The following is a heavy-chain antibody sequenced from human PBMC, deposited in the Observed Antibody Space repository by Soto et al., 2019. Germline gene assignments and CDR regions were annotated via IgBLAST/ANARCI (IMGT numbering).Heavy chain of an antibody. CDR2: VYRSGDT. Sequence: EVQLVESGGGLVQPGGSLRLSCVASGFSVSGTYMSWIRQAPEKGLEWVSVVYRSGDTNYAGSVKDRFITSRDTSKNTLYVHMSSLRADDTAVYYCAREAVFGLTMHYYYYMDVWGKGNTVTVSS. V-gene: IGHV3-66*01. J-gene: IGHJ6*03. D-gene: IGHD3-3*01. CDR1: GFSVSGTY. CDR3: AREAVFGLTMHYYYYMDV.